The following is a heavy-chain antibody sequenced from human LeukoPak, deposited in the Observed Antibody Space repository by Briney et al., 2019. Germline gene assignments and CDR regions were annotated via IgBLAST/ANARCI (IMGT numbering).Heavy chain of an antibody. Sequence: SETLSLTCTVSGGSISSSSYYWDWIRQPPGKGLEWIGSIYYSGSTYYNPSLKSRGTISVDTSKNKFSLKLNSVTAADTAVYYCARERTVDDAFDMWGQGTMVTVSS. CDR1: GGSISSSSYY. CDR2: IYYSGST. D-gene: IGHD4-23*01. J-gene: IGHJ3*02. V-gene: IGHV4-39*07. CDR3: ARERTVDDAFDM.